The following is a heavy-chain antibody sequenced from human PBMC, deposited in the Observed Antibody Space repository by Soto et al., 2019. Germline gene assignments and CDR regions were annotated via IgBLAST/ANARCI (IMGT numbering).Heavy chain of an antibody. D-gene: IGHD3-22*01. CDR3: AREYDSSGYLAYPVAFDI. CDR1: AGSISSYY. CDR2: IYTSGST. V-gene: IGHV4-4*07. J-gene: IGHJ3*02. Sequence: SETLSLTCTVSAGSISSYYWSWIRQPAGKGLEWIGRIYTSGSTNYNPSLKSRVTMSVDTSKNQFSLKLSSVTAADAAVYYCAREYDSSGYLAYPVAFDIWGQGTMVTVSS.